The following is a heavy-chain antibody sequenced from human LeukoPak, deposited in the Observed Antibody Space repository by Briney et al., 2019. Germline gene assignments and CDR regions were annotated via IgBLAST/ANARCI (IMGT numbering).Heavy chain of an antibody. Sequence: GGSLRLSCAASGFTFSSYAMTWVRQAPGEGLEGVSAISGSGANTYYADSVKGRFAASRDNSKDTLYLQMRSLRAEDTAVYYCARGRSGYGPFDAFDIWGHGTWVTVSS. D-gene: IGHD3-22*01. V-gene: IGHV3-23*01. CDR3: ARGRSGYGPFDAFDI. CDR2: ISGSGANT. CDR1: GFTFSSYA. J-gene: IGHJ3*02.